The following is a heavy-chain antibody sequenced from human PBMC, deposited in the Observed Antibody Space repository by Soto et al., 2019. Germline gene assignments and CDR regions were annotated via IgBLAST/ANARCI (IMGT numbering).Heavy chain of an antibody. J-gene: IGHJ3*02. CDR1: GGSISSSSYY. CDR3: ARLPLRITIFGVVILDAFDI. CDR2: IYYSGST. Sequence: SETLSLTCTVSGGSISSSSYYLCWVRQPPGKGLEWIGSIYYSGSTYYNPSLKSRVTISVDTSKNQFSLKLSSVTAADTAVYYCARLPLRITIFGVVILDAFDIWGQGTMVT. V-gene: IGHV4-39*01. D-gene: IGHD3-3*01.